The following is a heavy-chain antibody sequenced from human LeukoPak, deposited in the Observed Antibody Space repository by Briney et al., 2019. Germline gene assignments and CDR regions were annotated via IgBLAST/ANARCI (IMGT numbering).Heavy chain of an antibody. D-gene: IGHD3-10*01. Sequence: AVRVSCKASGGTFSSYVISGVRQAPGQGLEWMGGIIPGFGTANYAQKFQGTVTINADVSATTVYMVLNSLRSEDTAVYYCAREPEPAITMVRGEVFDIWGQGTMVIVSS. CDR3: AREPEPAITMVRGEVFDI. CDR2: IIPGFGTA. J-gene: IGHJ3*02. CDR1: GGTFSSYV. V-gene: IGHV1-69*01.